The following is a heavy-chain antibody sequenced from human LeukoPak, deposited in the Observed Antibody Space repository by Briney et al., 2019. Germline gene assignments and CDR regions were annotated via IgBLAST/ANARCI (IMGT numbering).Heavy chain of an antibody. D-gene: IGHD3-10*01. J-gene: IGHJ4*02. CDR1: GGTFSSYA. CDR3: ARRITMVRGVEVFNY. CDR2: IIPIFGTA. V-gene: IGHV1-69*06. Sequence: ASVKVSCKASGGTFSSYAISWVRQAPGQGLEWMGGIIPIFGTANYAQKFQGRVTITADKSTSTAYMELSSLRSEDTAVYYCARRITMVRGVEVFNYWGQGTLVTVSS.